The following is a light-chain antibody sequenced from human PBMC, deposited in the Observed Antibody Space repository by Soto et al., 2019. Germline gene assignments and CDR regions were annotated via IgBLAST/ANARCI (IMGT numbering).Light chain of an antibody. CDR1: RSVLYTGHNNDRDY. V-gene: IGKV4-1*01. J-gene: IGKJ1*01. CDR2: WAS. CDR3: QQYYGNPVT. Sequence: DILMTQSPDSLAVSLGQRATIYCKSSRSVLYTGHNNDRDYLAWYQQKPGQPPKVLIYWASTRAFGVPDRFSGSGSQTNITLSITNLQAEDVAVYYCQQYYGNPVTFGQGTKVEIK.